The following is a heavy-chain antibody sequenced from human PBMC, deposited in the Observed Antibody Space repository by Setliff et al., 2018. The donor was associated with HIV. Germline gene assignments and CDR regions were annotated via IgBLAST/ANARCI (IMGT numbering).Heavy chain of an antibody. CDR2: INHTGST. CDR1: GGSFSGYY. V-gene: IGHV4-34*01. Sequence: SETLSLTCAVYGGSFSGYYWNWIHQFPGKGLEWIGEINHTGSTNYNPSLKSRVTISMDTSKNQFSLKMRSVTAADRGVYYCGRGRIGYVWGQGTLVTVSS. J-gene: IGHJ4*02. CDR3: GRGRIGYV. D-gene: IGHD5-18*01.